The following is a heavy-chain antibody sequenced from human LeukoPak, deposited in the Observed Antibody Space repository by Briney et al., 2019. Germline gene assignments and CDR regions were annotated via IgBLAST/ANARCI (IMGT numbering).Heavy chain of an antibody. V-gene: IGHV4-59*01. D-gene: IGHD5-12*01. CDR3: ARDPVATKWFDP. J-gene: IGHJ5*02. CDR2: IYYSGST. Sequence: PSETLSLTCTVSGGSISSYYWRWIRHPPGKGLEWIGYIYYSGSTNYNPSLKSRVTISVDTSTTQFSLKMSSVTDADTAVYYCARDPVATKWFDPWGQGTLVTVSS. CDR1: GGSISSYY.